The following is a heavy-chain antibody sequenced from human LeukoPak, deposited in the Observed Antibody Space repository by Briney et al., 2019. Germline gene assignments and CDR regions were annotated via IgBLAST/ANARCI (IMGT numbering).Heavy chain of an antibody. CDR3: ARALRGYYMDV. Sequence: SETLSLTCTVSGGSISSYYWSWIRQPPGKGLEWIGYIYHSGNTNYNPSLKSRVTISVDSSKNQFSLKLTSVTAADTAVYHCARALRGYYMDVWGKGTTVTVSS. CDR1: GGSISSYY. D-gene: IGHD3-10*01. J-gene: IGHJ6*03. V-gene: IGHV4-59*01. CDR2: IYHSGNT.